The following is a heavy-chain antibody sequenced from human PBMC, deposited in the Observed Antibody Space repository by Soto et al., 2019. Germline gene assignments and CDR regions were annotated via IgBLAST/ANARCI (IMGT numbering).Heavy chain of an antibody. CDR1: ADTFTSYY. CDR2: INPNGGST. D-gene: IGHD6-19*01. V-gene: IGHV1-46*01. Sequence: GASVKVSCKAPADTFTSYYIHWVRQAPGHGLEWMGIINPNGGSTRFAQTFQGRITMTRDTSTSTVYMELRSLRSDDTAVYYCAREPLGLVQGYGMDVWGQGTTVTVSS. CDR3: AREPLGLVQGYGMDV. J-gene: IGHJ6*02.